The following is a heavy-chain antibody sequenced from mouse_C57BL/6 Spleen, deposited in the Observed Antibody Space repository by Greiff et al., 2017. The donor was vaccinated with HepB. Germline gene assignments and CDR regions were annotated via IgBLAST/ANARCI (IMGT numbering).Heavy chain of an antibody. J-gene: IGHJ1*03. CDR2: ISYSGST. D-gene: IGHD1-1*01. CDR1: GYSITSDY. CDR3: ARGRKLRGWYFDV. Sequence: EVQLKQSGPGLAKPSQTLSLTCSVTGYSITSDYWNWIRKFPGNKLEYMGYISYSGSTYYNPSLKSRISITRDTSKNQYYLQLNSVTTEDTATYYCARGRKLRGWYFDVWGTGTTVTVSS. V-gene: IGHV3-8*01.